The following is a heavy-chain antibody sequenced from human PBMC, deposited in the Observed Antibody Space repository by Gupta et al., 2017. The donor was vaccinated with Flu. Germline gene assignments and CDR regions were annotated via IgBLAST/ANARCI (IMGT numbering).Heavy chain of an antibody. D-gene: IGHD2-21*02. CDR2: IWYDGSNK. CDR3: ARADSSRTRGPDY. CDR1: G. Sequence: GMNWVRQAPGKGLEWVAGIWYDGSNKYYADSMKGRFTISRDNSKNTLYLHMNSLRVEDTAVYYCARADSSRTRGPDYWGQGTLVTVPS. V-gene: IGHV3-33*01. J-gene: IGHJ4*02.